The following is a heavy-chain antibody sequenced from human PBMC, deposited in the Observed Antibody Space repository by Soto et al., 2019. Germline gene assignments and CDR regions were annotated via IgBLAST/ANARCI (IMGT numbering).Heavy chain of an antibody. D-gene: IGHD2-2*01. CDR3: AMNGVPAATDYYYMDV. J-gene: IGHJ6*03. V-gene: IGHV3-33*01. CDR1: GFTFSRYA. Sequence: GGALRPSCSASGFTFSRYAIPWGRPAPGKWLEWVAVIWYDGSNKYYANSVKGRFTISRDNSKNTLYVQMNNLRAEDTAVYYCAMNGVPAATDYYYMDVWGKGTTVTVSS. CDR2: IWYDGSNK.